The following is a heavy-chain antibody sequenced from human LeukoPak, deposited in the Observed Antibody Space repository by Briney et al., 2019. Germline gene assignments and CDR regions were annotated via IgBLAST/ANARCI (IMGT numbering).Heavy chain of an antibody. CDR1: GGSISSSSYY. J-gene: IGHJ3*02. CDR3: ARSRLDYDSSGFGAFDI. D-gene: IGHD3-22*01. V-gene: IGHV4-39*07. Sequence: SETLSLTCTVSGGSISSSSYYWGWLRQPPGKGLEGIGSIYYSGSTYYNQSLKRRVTRSVDPSKDPFSLKLSSVTAADTAVYYCARSRLDYDSSGFGAFDIWGQGTMVTVSS. CDR2: IYYSGST.